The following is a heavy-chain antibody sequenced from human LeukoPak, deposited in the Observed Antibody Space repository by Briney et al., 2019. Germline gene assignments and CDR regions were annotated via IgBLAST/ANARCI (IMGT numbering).Heavy chain of an antibody. V-gene: IGHV3-48*01. D-gene: IGHD1-26*01. Sequence: GGSLRLSCAASGFTFSSYSMNWVRQAPGKGLEWVSYISSSSSTIYYADSVKGRFTISRDNAKNSLYLQMNSLRAEDTAVYYCARDPGRGPFDYWGQGPLVTVSS. J-gene: IGHJ4*02. CDR1: GFTFSSYS. CDR2: ISSSSSTI. CDR3: ARDPGRGPFDY.